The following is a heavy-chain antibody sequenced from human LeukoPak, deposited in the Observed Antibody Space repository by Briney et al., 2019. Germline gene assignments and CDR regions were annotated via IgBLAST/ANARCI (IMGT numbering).Heavy chain of an antibody. Sequence: SETLSLTCTVSGGSISSYYWSWIRQPPGEGLEWIGYIYYSGSTNYNPSLKRRVTISVDTSKNQFSLKLSSVTAADTAVYYCASFDGSRGAFDIWGQGTMVTVSS. V-gene: IGHV4-59*01. CDR1: GGSISSYY. J-gene: IGHJ3*02. CDR3: ASFDGSRGAFDI. D-gene: IGHD3-9*01. CDR2: IYYSGST.